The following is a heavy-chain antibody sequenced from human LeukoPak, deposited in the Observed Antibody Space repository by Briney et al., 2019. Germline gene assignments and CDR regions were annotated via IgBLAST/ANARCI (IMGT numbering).Heavy chain of an antibody. CDR1: RFTVSSSY. D-gene: IGHD6-19*01. V-gene: IGHV3-66*01. Sequence: GGSLRLSCAASRFTVSSSYMNWVRQAPGKGLEWVSLIDSGGYTYYADSVKGRFTISRDNSKNTLYLQMSSPRVADTGLYYCARGGSGWSAFDSWGQGTLVTVSS. CDR2: IDSGGYT. J-gene: IGHJ4*02. CDR3: ARGGSGWSAFDS.